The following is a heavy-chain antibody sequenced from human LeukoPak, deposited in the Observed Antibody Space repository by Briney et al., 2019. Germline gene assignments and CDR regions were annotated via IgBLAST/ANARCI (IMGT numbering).Heavy chain of an antibody. V-gene: IGHV4-59*01. CDR2: IYYSGST. CDR3: ARVTTIFGVAPYYYYMDV. CDR1: GGSISSYY. J-gene: IGHJ6*03. D-gene: IGHD3-3*01. Sequence: PSETLSLTCTVSGGSISSYYWSWIRQPPGKGLEWIGYIYYSGSTNYNPSLKSRVTISVDTSKNQFSLKLSSLTPADTAVYYFARVTTIFGVAPYYYYMDVWGKGTTVTVSS.